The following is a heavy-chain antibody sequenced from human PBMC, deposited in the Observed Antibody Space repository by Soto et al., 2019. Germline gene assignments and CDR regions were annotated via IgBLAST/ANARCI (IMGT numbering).Heavy chain of an antibody. J-gene: IGHJ6*02. D-gene: IGHD2-21*02. CDR2: INPSNGFT. Sequence: QVQLVQSGAELKKPGASVSLSCKASGFTFNTFYIHWVRQSPGEGLQWMGVINPSNGFTNYPQNFQGRVTMTADTSTTTVYLDLSSLKSEDTAVYFCARDRPDTYCGGACPLGYYYHGMDVWGQGTAVTVSS. CDR3: ARDRPDTYCGGACPLGYYYHGMDV. V-gene: IGHV1-46*02. CDR1: GFTFNTFY.